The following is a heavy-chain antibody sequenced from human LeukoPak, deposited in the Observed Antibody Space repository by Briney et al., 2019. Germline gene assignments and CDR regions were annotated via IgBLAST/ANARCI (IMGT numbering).Heavy chain of an antibody. CDR1: GYTFTSYD. D-gene: IGHD2-15*01. J-gene: IGHJ4*02. CDR3: AKKGHCSGGNCYSVLDYFDY. CDR2: MNPNSGNT. V-gene: IGHV1-8*01. Sequence: ASVKVSCKASGYTFTSYDINWVRQATGQGLEWMGWMNPNSGNTGYAQKFQGRVTMTRNTSISTAYMELSSLRAEDTAVYYCAKKGHCSGGNCYSVLDYFDYWGQGTLVTVSS.